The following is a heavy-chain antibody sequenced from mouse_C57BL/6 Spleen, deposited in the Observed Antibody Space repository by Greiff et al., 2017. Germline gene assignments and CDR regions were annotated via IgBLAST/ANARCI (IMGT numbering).Heavy chain of an antibody. V-gene: IGHV1-18*01. D-gene: IGHD3-2*02. CDR2: INPNNGGT. CDR3: AREAGQLRLRGYYFDY. J-gene: IGHJ2*01. Sequence: EVQLQESGPELVKPGASVTIPCKASGYTFTDYNMDWVKQSHGKSLEWIGDINPNNGGTIYNQKFKGKATLTVDKSSSTAYMELRSLTSEDTAVYYCAREAGQLRLRGYYFDYWGQGTTLTVSS. CDR1: GYTFTDYN.